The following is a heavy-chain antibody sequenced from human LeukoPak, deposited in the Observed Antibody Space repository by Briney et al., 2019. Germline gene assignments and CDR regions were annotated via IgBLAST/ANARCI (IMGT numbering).Heavy chain of an antibody. Sequence: SETLSLTCTVSGGSISSYYWSWIRQPPGKGLEWIGYIYYGGSTNYNPSLKSRVTISVDTSKNQFSLKLSSVTAADTAVYYCARHARPYGSGSLLTNFDYWGQGTLVTVSS. CDR3: ARHARPYGSGSLLTNFDY. D-gene: IGHD3-10*01. CDR1: GGSISSYY. CDR2: IYYGGST. V-gene: IGHV4-59*08. J-gene: IGHJ4*02.